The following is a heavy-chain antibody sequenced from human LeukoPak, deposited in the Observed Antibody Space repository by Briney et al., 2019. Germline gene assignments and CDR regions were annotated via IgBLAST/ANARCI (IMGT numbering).Heavy chain of an antibody. CDR1: GFTFSSYS. J-gene: IGHJ4*02. CDR3: ARGYGAAATRFDY. Sequence: PGGSLRLSCAASGFTFSSYSMNWVRQAPGKGLEWVSSISSSSSYIYYADSVKGRFTISRDNAKNSLYLQMNSLRAEDTAVYYCARGYGAAATRFDYWGQGTLVTVSS. CDR2: ISSSSSYI. V-gene: IGHV3-21*04. D-gene: IGHD6-13*01.